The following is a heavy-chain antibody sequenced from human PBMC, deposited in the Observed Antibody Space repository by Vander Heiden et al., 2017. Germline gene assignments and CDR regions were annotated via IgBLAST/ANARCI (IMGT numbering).Heavy chain of an antibody. Sequence: QVQLVESGGGVVQPGRSLRLSCAASGFTFSSYGMHWVRQAPGKGLEWVAVISYDGSNKYYADSVKGRFTISRDNSKNTLYLQMNSLRAEDTAVYYCAKAKRNERWLQPKTYYFDYWGQGTLVTVSS. D-gene: IGHD5-12*01. V-gene: IGHV3-30*18. CDR2: ISYDGSNK. CDR3: AKAKRNERWLQPKTYYFDY. J-gene: IGHJ4*02. CDR1: GFTFSSYG.